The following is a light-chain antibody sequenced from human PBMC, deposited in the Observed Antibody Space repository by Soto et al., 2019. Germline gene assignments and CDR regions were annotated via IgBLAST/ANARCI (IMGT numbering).Light chain of an antibody. CDR2: DAP. CDR1: QSVSSY. Sequence: EIVLTQSPATLSLSPGERATLSCRASQSVSSYLAWSQQTPGQAPRLLSHDAPTRPTGIPDRCRSSGSGTNFTLTVRRMEPEESAVYYWLRYGRTPTFCQGPNV. CDR3: LRYGRTPT. J-gene: IGKJ1*01. V-gene: IGKV3-20*01.